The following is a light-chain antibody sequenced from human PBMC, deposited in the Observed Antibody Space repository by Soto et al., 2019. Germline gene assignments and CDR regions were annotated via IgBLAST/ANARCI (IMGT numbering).Light chain of an antibody. V-gene: IGKV3-15*01. CDR3: QQGHNWPLT. CDR2: GAS. Sequence: EIVMTQSPATLSVSPGERATLSCRASQSISSELAWYQQKPGQPPRLLIYGASTRATGVPGSFTGSGSGSDSTLTISGLQSEDFAVYYCQQGHNWPLTFGQGTRLEI. J-gene: IGKJ2*01. CDR1: QSISSE.